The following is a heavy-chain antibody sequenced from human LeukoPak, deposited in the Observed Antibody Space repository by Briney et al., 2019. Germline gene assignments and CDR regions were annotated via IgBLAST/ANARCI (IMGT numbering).Heavy chain of an antibody. CDR3: ARGRLRGSTSDYFDY. CDR1: GFTFSSYG. Sequence: GGSLRLSCAASGFTFSSYGMHWVRQAPGKGLEWVAVIWYDGSNKYYADSVKGRFTISRDNSKNTLYLQMNSLRAEDTAMYYCARGRLRGSTSDYFDYWGQGTLVTVSS. J-gene: IGHJ4*02. D-gene: IGHD2-2*01. V-gene: IGHV3-33*01. CDR2: IWYDGSNK.